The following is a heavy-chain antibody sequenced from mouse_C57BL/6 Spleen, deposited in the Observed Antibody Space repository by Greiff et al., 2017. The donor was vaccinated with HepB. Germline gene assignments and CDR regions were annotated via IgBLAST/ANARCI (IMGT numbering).Heavy chain of an antibody. CDR3: ARGGDYDWFAY. CDR1: GYTFTSRW. J-gene: IGHJ3*01. V-gene: IGHV1-52*01. Sequence: QVQLQQPGAELVRPGSSVKLSCKASGYTFTSRWMHWVKQRPIQGLEWIGNIDPSDSETHYNQKFKDKATLTVDKSSSTAYMQLSSLTSEDSAVYYCARGGDYDWFAYWGQGTLVTVSA. D-gene: IGHD2-4*01. CDR2: IDPSDSET.